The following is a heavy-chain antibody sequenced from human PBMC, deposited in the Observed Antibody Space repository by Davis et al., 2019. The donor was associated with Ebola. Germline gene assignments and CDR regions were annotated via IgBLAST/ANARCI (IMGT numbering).Heavy chain of an antibody. D-gene: IGHD1-14*01. Sequence: SVKVSCKASGYTFTSYGISWVRQAPGQGLEWMGGIIPIFGTANYAQKFQGRVTITADESTSTAYMELSSLRSEDAAVYYCAREVRYIYWFDPWGQGTLVTVSS. CDR1: GYTFTSYG. CDR3: AREVRYIYWFDP. CDR2: IIPIFGTA. V-gene: IGHV1-69*13. J-gene: IGHJ5*02.